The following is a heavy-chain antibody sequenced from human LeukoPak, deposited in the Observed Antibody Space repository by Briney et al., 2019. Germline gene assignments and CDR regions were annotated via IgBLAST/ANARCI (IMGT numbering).Heavy chain of an antibody. V-gene: IGHV3-23*01. D-gene: IGHD3-9*01. Sequence: GGSLRLSCAASGFAFGSYSMAWVRQAPGKGLEWVSSIHGSASNTYYADSVKGRFTISRDNSKNTLYLQMNSLRAEDTAVYYCAKVRSDILTGYSYYYYGMDVWGQGATVTVSS. J-gene: IGHJ6*02. CDR1: GFAFGSYS. CDR3: AKVRSDILTGYSYYYYGMDV. CDR2: IHGSASNT.